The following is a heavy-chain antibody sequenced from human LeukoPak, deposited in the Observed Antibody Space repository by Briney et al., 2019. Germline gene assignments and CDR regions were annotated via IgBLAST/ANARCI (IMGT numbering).Heavy chain of an antibody. D-gene: IGHD6-19*01. J-gene: IGHJ4*02. Sequence: GGSLRLSCVASGFPFRSFSMNWVRQAPGKGLEWVSSISSSSTYIYYADSVKGRFTISRDNAKNSLYLQMNSLRTEDTAVYYCARDPYSSGWSPFDYWGQGTLVTVSS. V-gene: IGHV3-21*01. CDR2: ISSSSTYI. CDR1: GFPFRSFS. CDR3: ARDPYSSGWSPFDY.